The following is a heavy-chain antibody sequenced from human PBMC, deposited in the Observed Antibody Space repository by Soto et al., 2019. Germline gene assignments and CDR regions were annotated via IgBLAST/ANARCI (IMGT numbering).Heavy chain of an antibody. CDR1: GYTFTSYD. J-gene: IGHJ6*02. Sequence: ASVKVSCKASGYTFTSYDINWVRQATGQGLEWMGWMNPNSGNTGYAQKFQGRVTMTRNTSISTAYMELSSLRSEDTAVYYCARGKDDFWSGYGSYYYYGMDVWGQGTTVPVSS. CDR2: MNPNSGNT. CDR3: ARGKDDFWSGYGSYYYYGMDV. V-gene: IGHV1-8*01. D-gene: IGHD3-3*01.